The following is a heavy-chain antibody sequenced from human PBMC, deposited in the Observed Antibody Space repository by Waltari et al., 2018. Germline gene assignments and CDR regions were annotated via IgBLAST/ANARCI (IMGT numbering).Heavy chain of an antibody. D-gene: IGHD2-2*01. V-gene: IGHV4-61*02. J-gene: IGHJ4*02. CDR3: ARGPYCSSTSCYGQRIDY. Sequence: QVQLQESGPRLVKPSKTLSLTCTVSAGSISSCCYSWHWIRQPAGKGLEWIGRIYTNGSTNYNPSLKSRVNTSVDTSKNQFSLSLSSLTAADTAVYYCARGPYCSSTSCYGQRIDYWGQGTLVTVSS. CDR2: IYTNGST. CDR1: AGSISSCCYS.